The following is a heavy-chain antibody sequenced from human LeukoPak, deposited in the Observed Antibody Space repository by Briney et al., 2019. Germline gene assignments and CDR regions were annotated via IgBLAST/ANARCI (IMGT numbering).Heavy chain of an antibody. Sequence: GGSLRLSCAASGFTVSSSYMSWVRQAPEKGLEWVSGISGTTSGTYYADSVKGRFTISRDNSKNTLFLQVNSLRAEDTAVYYCAKVRTYFYHGLDVWGQGTTVTVSS. CDR1: GFTVSSSY. V-gene: IGHV3-23*01. CDR2: ISGTTSGT. CDR3: AKVRTYFYHGLDV. D-gene: IGHD1-14*01. J-gene: IGHJ6*02.